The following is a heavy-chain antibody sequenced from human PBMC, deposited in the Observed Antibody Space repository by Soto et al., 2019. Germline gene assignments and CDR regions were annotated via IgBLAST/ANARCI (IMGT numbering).Heavy chain of an antibody. V-gene: IGHV3-49*03. CDR2: IRSKAYGGTT. CDR3: TRVLGYCSSTSCYYYYGMDV. CDR1: GFTFGDYA. Sequence: GGSLILSCTASGFTFGDYAMSWFRQAPGKGLEWVGFIRSKAYGGTTEYAASVKGRFTISRDDSKSIAYLQMNSLKTEDTAVYYCTRVLGYCSSTSCYYYYGMDVWGQGTTVTVSS. J-gene: IGHJ6*02. D-gene: IGHD2-2*01.